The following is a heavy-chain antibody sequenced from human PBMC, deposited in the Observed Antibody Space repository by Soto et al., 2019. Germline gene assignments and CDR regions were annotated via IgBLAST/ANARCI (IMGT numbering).Heavy chain of an antibody. CDR3: ARVTSSWYSPIDY. CDR2: ISYDGSNK. Sequence: PGGSLRLSCAASGFTFSSYAMHWVRQAPGKGLGWVAVISYDGSNKYYADSVKGRFTISRDNSKNTLYLQMNSLRAEDTAVYYCARVTSSWYSPIDYWGQGTLVTVSS. J-gene: IGHJ4*02. CDR1: GFTFSSYA. V-gene: IGHV3-30-3*01. D-gene: IGHD6-13*01.